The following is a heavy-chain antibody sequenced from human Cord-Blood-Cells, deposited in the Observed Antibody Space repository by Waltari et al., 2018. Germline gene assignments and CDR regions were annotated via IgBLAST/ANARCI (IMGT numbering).Heavy chain of an antibody. J-gene: IGHJ4*02. D-gene: IGHD2-2*02. CDR2: INAGNGNT. CDR3: ARGARIVVVPAAIDY. V-gene: IGHV1-3*01. CDR1: GYTFTSYA. Sequence: QVQLVQSGAEVKKPGASVQVSCKAYGYTFTSYATHWVRQAPGQRLEWMGWINAGNGNTKYSQKFQGRVTITRDTSASTAYMELSSLRSEDTAVYYCARGARIVVVPAAIDYWGQGTLVTVSS.